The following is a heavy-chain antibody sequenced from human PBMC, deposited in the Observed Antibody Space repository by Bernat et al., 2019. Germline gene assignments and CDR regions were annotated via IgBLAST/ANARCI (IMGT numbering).Heavy chain of an antibody. CDR1: GFTFRDYW. CDR3: VRDPNRRLDY. Sequence: EVQLAETGGGLVQPGGSLRLSCAASGFTFRDYWMDWVRQAPGKGPVWVSSINIDGTTTNYADSVKGRFTMSRDNAKNTVYLQMNSLRAEDTAVYYCVRDPNRRLDYWGQGTQVTVSP. CDR2: INIDGTTT. J-gene: IGHJ4*02. V-gene: IGHV3-74*01. D-gene: IGHD1/OR15-1a*01.